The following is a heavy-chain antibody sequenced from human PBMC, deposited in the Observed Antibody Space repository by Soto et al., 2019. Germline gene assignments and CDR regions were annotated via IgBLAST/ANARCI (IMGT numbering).Heavy chain of an antibody. D-gene: IGHD3-10*01. CDR2: INPNSGGT. Sequence: GASVKVSCKASGYTFTGYYMHWVRQAPGQGLEWMGWINPNSGGTNYAQKFQGWVTMTRDTSISTAYMELSRLRSDDTAVYYCAREPVAGSPGNWFDPWGQGTLVTVSS. CDR1: GYTFTGYY. J-gene: IGHJ5*02. V-gene: IGHV1-2*04. CDR3: AREPVAGSPGNWFDP.